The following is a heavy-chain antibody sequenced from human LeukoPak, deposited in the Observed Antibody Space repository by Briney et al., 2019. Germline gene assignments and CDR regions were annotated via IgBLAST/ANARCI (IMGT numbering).Heavy chain of an antibody. CDR1: GFIFSNFP. V-gene: IGHV3-64*01. CDR3: ARWAPGLDY. Sequence: PGGSLRLSCAASGFIFSNFPMHWVRQGPGKGLEFVSAISPDASTIYYANSLKGRFTISRDNSKSTLYLQMGGLRAEDTAVYFCARWAPGLDYWGQGTLVTVSS. J-gene: IGHJ4*02. CDR2: ISPDASTI.